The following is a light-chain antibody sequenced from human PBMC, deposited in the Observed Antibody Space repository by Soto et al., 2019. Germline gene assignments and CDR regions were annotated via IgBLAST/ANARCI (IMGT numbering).Light chain of an antibody. CDR2: EVN. CDR1: SSDVGGSNL. Sequence: QSALTQPPSASGSPGQSVTISCTGTSSDVGGSNLVSWYQQHPGKAPKLLIFEVNKRPSGVPDRFSGSKSGNTASLTVSGLPAEDEGDYYCSSYAGNTYPYLFGTGTKVTVL. J-gene: IGLJ1*01. V-gene: IGLV2-8*01. CDR3: SSYAGNTYPYL.